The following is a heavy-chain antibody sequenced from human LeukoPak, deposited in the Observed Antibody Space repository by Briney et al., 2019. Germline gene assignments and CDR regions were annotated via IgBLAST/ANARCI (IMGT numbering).Heavy chain of an antibody. D-gene: IGHD1-14*01. Sequence: AGGSLRLTCAASGFTFSSYWMHWVRHAPGKGLVWVSRINNDGSSTSYAASVKGRFTIPRDHAKNTLYLQVNSLRAEDTAVYYCATGQGHGMDVWGQGTTVTVSS. CDR3: ATGQGHGMDV. J-gene: IGHJ6*02. CDR1: GFTFSSYW. V-gene: IGHV3-74*01. CDR2: INNDGSST.